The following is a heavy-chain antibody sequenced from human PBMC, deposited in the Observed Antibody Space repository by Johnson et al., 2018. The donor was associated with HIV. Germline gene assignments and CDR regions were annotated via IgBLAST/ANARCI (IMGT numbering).Heavy chain of an antibody. D-gene: IGHD6-13*01. CDR3: ANGRGSSWTPYDAFDI. Sequence: QVQLVESGGGVVQPGRSLRLSCAASGFTFSNYGMHWVRQAPGKGLEWVAVISYDGSNKYYADSVKGRFTISRDNSKNTLYLQMNSLRAEDTALYYCANGRGSSWTPYDAFDIWGQGTMVTVSS. CDR1: GFTFSNYG. CDR2: ISYDGSNK. J-gene: IGHJ3*02. V-gene: IGHV3-30*18.